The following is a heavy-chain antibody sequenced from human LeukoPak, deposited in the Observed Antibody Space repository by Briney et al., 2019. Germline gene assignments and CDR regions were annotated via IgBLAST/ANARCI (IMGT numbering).Heavy chain of an antibody. Sequence: SDTLSLTCAVYGGTFSGYYWSWIRQPPGKGLEWIGEINHSGSTNYNPSLTSRVTISVDTSKNQFYLKLRSVTAADAAVYYCARGRNAYVYSSSSLGFDYWGGGTLVSVCS. J-gene: IGHJ4*02. CDR2: INHSGST. V-gene: IGHV4-34*01. CDR3: ARGRNAYVYSSSSLGFDY. CDR1: GGTFSGYY. D-gene: IGHD6-13*01.